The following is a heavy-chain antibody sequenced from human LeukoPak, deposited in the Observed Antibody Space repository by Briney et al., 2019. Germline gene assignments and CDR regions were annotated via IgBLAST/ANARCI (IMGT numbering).Heavy chain of an antibody. J-gene: IGHJ4*02. D-gene: IGHD4-17*01. CDR3: ARSRTYGDYGRGLDY. CDR2: ISNSCNNK. Sequence: GGALRLSCAASGFTFSSYSMSWVRHAPSKALEDVSSISNSCNNKYYADAAKDRSTISRDNAKNSLHLQMNRLRAEDTAVYYCARSRTYGDYGRGLDYRGQGTLVTVSS. V-gene: IGHV3-21*01. CDR1: GFTFSSYS.